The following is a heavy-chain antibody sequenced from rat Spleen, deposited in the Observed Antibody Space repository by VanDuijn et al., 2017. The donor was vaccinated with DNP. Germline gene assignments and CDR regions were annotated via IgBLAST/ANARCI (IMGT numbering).Heavy chain of an antibody. CDR3: AKGPNYGGWNDYFDY. J-gene: IGHJ2*01. CDR2: ISNTGGST. CDR1: GFTFNNYW. D-gene: IGHD1-11*01. Sequence: EVQLVESGGGLVQPGRSLELSCVASGFTFNNYWMTWIRQAPGKGLEWVASISNTGGSTYYPDSVKGRFTISRDNAESTLYLQMSKVGSDDTAIYYCAKGPNYGGWNDYFDYWGQGVMVTVSS. V-gene: IGHV5-31*01.